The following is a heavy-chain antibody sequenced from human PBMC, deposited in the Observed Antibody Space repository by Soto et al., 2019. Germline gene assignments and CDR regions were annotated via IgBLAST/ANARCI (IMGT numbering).Heavy chain of an antibody. J-gene: IGHJ4*02. V-gene: IGHV1-69*01. CDR3: ARDSGATLSSS. CDR2: IVPIYRTA. Sequence: QVQLVQSGAEVKKPGSSVKVSCKASGGTFSSYRINWVRQAPGQGLEWVGGIVPIYRTADYAQKFQGRVTITAGESARTAYMELRSLKSQDTAVYYCARDSGATLSSSWGQGTLVTVSS. CDR1: GGTFSSYR. D-gene: IGHD6-13*01.